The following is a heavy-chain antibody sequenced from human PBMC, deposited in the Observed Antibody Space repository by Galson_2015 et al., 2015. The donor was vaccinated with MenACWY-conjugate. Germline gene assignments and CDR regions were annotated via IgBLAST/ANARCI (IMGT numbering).Heavy chain of an antibody. CDR3: AREDLAWAFGLDY. D-gene: IGHD2/OR15-2a*01. CDR2: ITSGSDYI. V-gene: IGHV3-21*01. J-gene: IGHJ4*02. CDR1: GFTFNTYT. Sequence: SLRLSCAASGFTFNTYTMNWVRQAPGEGLEWVSSITSGSDYIYYADSVKGRFTVSRDNAENSLYLQMNSLRPEDTAVYYCAREDLAWAFGLDYWSQGTLVTVSS.